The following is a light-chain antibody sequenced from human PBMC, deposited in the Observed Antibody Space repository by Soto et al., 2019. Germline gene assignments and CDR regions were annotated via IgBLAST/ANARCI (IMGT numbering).Light chain of an antibody. Sequence: DIQMTQSPSTLSASVGDRVTITCRASQSISSWLAWYQQKPGKAPKLLIYDASSLESGVPSRFSGSGSGTEFTLTISSLKPDDLATYYCQQYNSYPGTFGQGTKLEIK. J-gene: IGKJ2*01. CDR1: QSISSW. CDR2: DAS. CDR3: QQYNSYPGT. V-gene: IGKV1-5*01.